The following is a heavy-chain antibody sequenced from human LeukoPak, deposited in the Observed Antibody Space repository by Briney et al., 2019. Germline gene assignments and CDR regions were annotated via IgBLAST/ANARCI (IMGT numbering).Heavy chain of an antibody. J-gene: IGHJ3*02. Sequence: SETLSLTCAVYGGSFSGYYWSWIRQPPGKGLEWIGEINHSGSTNYNPSLKSRVTISVDTSKNQFSLKLSSVTAADTAVYYCASQDGFDIWGQRTMVTVSS. V-gene: IGHV4-34*01. CDR3: ASQDGFDI. CDR2: INHSGST. CDR1: GGSFSGYY.